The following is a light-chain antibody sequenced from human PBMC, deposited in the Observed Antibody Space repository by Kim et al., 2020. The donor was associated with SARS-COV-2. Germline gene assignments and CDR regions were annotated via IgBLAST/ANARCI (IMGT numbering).Light chain of an antibody. CDR2: KSS. CDR1: QSISSW. Sequence: ALVGDRVTITCRASQSISSWLAWYQQKPGKAPKLLIYKSSNLQSGVPSRFGGRESGTEFTLTISSLQPDDFATYDCQQYHSYPVTFGGGTKVDIK. V-gene: IGKV1-5*03. CDR3: QQYHSYPVT. J-gene: IGKJ4*01.